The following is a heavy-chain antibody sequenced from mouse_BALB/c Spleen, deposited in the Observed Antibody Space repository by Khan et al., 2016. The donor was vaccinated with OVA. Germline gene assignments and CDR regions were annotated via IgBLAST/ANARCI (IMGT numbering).Heavy chain of an antibody. V-gene: IGHV5-9-3*01. CDR1: GFTFSTYA. Sequence: DVHLVESGGGLVKPGGSLKLSCAASGFTFSTYAMSWVRQTPEKRLEWVATISSDGDYTYYPDNVTGRFTISRDNAKNTLYLQMSSPRSEDTAMYYCARSPYGNFAYWGQGTLVTVSA. CDR2: ISSDGDYT. D-gene: IGHD2-1*01. J-gene: IGHJ3*01. CDR3: ARSPYGNFAY.